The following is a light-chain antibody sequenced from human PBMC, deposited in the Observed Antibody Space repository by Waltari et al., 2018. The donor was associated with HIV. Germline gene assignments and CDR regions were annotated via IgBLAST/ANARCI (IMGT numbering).Light chain of an antibody. CDR2: RVS. J-gene: IGKJ2*01. CDR3: MQGLQTLYT. Sequence: DIVMTQSPLSLPVTPRDAPSISCSTSQSRLHTNGYNYLDWYLQRPGHSPQLLIYRVSNRASGVPDRFSGSGSGTDFTLKISRVEAVEVGRYYCMQGLQTLYTFGQGTKLEIK. CDR1: QSRLHTNGYNY. V-gene: IGKV2-28*01.